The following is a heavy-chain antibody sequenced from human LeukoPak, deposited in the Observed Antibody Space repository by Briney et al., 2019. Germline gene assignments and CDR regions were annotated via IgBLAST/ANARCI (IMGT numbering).Heavy chain of an antibody. CDR1: GGSISSYY. V-gene: IGHV4-59*12. J-gene: IGHJ3*02. Sequence: SETLSLTCTVSGGSISSYYWSWIRQPPGKGLEWIGYIYYSGSTNYNPSLKSRVTISVDTSKNQFSLKLSSVTAADTAVYYCAREPLWSGYPDAFDIWGQGTMVTVSS. CDR2: IYYSGST. CDR3: AREPLWSGYPDAFDI. D-gene: IGHD3-3*01.